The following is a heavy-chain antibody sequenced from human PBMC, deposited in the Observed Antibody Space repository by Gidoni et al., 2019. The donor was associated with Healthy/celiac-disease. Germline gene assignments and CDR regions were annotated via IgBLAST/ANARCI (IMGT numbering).Heavy chain of an antibody. CDR2: IYWDDDK. D-gene: IGHD2-2*01. CDR3: AHKGFVVVVPAAMDDAFDI. V-gene: IGHV2-5*02. CDR1: GFSPSTSGVG. J-gene: IGHJ3*02. Sequence: QITLKESGPTLVTPTQTLTLTCTFSGFSPSTSGVGVGWIRQPPGKALEWLALIYWDDDKRYSPSLKSRLTITKDTSKNQVVLTMTNMDPVDTATYYCAHKGFVVVVPAAMDDAFDIWGQGTMVTVSS.